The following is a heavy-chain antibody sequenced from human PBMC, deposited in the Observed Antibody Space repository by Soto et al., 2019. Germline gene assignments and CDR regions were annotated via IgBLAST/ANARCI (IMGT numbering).Heavy chain of an antibody. V-gene: IGHV4-59*01. D-gene: IGHD4-17*01. Sequence: SEALSLTCTVSGGSISSYYWSWIRQPPGKGLEWIGYIYYSGSTNYNPSLKSRVTISVDTSKNQFSLKLSSVTAADTAVYYCARAYGGTAFYYWGQGTLVTVSS. CDR2: IYYSGST. CDR3: ARAYGGTAFYY. CDR1: GGSISSYY. J-gene: IGHJ4*02.